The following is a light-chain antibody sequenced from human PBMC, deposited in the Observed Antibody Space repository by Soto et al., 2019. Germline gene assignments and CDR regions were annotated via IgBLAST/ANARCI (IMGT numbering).Light chain of an antibody. V-gene: IGLV1-44*01. CDR1: SSNIGTNG. Sequence: QAVVTQPPSASGTPGQRVTISCSGSSSNIGTNGVNWYQQLPGTAPKLLIQSDNQRPSGVPDRFSGSKSGTSASLAISGLQSEDEADYYCAAWDDSLTVVFGGGTKVTVL. CDR2: SDN. J-gene: IGLJ2*01. CDR3: AAWDDSLTVV.